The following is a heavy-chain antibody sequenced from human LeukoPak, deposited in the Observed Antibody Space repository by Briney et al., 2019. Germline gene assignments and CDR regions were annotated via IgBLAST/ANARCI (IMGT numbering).Heavy chain of an antibody. CDR1: GFTFSSYA. Sequence: GGSLRLSCAASGFTFSSYAMSWVRQAPGKGLEWVSGISGSDSGDSTYYADSVKGRFTISRDNSKSTLYLHLNSLRAEDTAVYYCAKDKSVPAAITEYFQHWGQGTLVTVSS. D-gene: IGHD2-2*02. J-gene: IGHJ1*01. CDR2: ISGSDSGDST. CDR3: AKDKSVPAAITEYFQH. V-gene: IGHV3-23*01.